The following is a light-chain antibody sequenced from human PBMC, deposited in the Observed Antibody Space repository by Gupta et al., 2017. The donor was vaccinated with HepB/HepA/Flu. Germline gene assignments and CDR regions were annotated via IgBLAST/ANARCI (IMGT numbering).Light chain of an antibody. CDR2: SNN. J-gene: IGLJ2*01. CDR3: AAWDDSLNCVV. Sequence: QSVLTQPPSASGTPGQRVTISCSGSISNIGRNTVNWYQQLPGTAPKLLIYSNNQRPSGVPDRFSGSKSGTSASLAISGLQSEDEADYYCAAWDDSLNCVVFGGGTKLTVL. V-gene: IGLV1-44*01. CDR1: ISNIGRNT.